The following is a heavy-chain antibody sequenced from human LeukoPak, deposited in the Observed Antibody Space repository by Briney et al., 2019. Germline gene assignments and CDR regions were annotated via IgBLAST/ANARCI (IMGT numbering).Heavy chain of an antibody. Sequence: GGSLRLSWAASGCTFSTYAVSWVRQAPGKGLEWVSSISGSGGSTSYADSVKGWFTISRDNSKDTLYLQMNSLRAEDTAIYYCARVAGTKCFDYWGQGTLVTVS. CDR2: ISGSGGST. V-gene: IGHV3-23*01. J-gene: IGHJ4*02. D-gene: IGHD6-19*01. CDR1: GCTFSTYA. CDR3: ARVAGTKCFDY.